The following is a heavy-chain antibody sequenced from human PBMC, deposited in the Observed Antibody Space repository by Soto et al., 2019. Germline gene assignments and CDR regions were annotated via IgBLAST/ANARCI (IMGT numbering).Heavy chain of an antibody. Sequence: SETLSLTCTVSGGSISSSSYYWGWIRQPPGKGLEWIGSIYYSGSTYYNPSLKSRVTISVDTSKNQFSLKLSSVPAADTAVYYWASIMVRANWFDAWGQRTLVTVSS. CDR3: ASIMVRANWFDA. CDR1: GGSISSSSYY. J-gene: IGHJ5*02. CDR2: IYYSGST. D-gene: IGHD3-10*01. V-gene: IGHV4-39*07.